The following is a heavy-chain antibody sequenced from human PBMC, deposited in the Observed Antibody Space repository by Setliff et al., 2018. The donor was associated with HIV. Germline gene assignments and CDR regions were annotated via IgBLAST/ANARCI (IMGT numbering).Heavy chain of an antibody. V-gene: IGHV3-7*01. J-gene: IGHJ4*02. Sequence: GGSLRLSCAASGFNFGYYWMSWVRQTPGKGLEWVTNISPDGRQKGYADSVKGRFTISRDNSKNTLYLQMNSLRADDTAVYYCAKNLYRSPWSPLDYWGQGTLVTVSS. D-gene: IGHD6-19*01. CDR3: AKNLYRSPWSPLDY. CDR2: ISPDGRQK. CDR1: GFNFGYYW.